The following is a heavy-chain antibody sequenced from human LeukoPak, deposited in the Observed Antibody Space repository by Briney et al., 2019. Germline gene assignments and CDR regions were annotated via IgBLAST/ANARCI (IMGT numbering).Heavy chain of an antibody. CDR2: IYTGGST. CDR1: GDSISSYY. CDR3: ARAQIAVNFYYFDY. J-gene: IGHJ4*02. D-gene: IGHD6-19*01. V-gene: IGHV4-4*07. Sequence: SETLSLTCTVSGDSISSYYWSWIRQPAGKGLEWIGRIYTGGSTNYNPSLKSRVTISVDKSKNQFSLKLNSVTAADTAIYYCARAQIAVNFYYFDYWGQGTLVTVPS.